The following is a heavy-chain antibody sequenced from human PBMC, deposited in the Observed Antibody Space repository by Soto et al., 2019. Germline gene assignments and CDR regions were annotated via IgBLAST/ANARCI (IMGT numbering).Heavy chain of an antibody. V-gene: IGHV1-69*08. D-gene: IGHD2-15*01. Sequence: QVLLVQSGAEVTQPGSSVKVSCKASGGTFSSYTISWVRQAPGQGLEWMGRIIPILGIANYAQKFQGRVTITEEHSTSTAYMELSSLRSEDTAVYYCSRDPYCRGGSCYRDPAYNWFDPWGQGTLVTVFS. CDR2: IIPILGIA. J-gene: IGHJ5*02. CDR3: SRDPYCRGGSCYRDPAYNWFDP. CDR1: GGTFSSYT.